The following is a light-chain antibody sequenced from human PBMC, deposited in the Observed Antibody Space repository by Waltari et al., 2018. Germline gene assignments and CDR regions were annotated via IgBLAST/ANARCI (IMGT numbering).Light chain of an antibody. V-gene: IGLV1-51*01. CDR3: ATWDSTLGAVI. J-gene: IGLJ2*01. CDR1: TSNIGNNY. Sequence: QSVLTQPPSVSAAPGQKVTISCSGSTSNIGNNYVSWYQQFPGSVPKLIIFDNHNRPSEIPDRFSGSTSGTSATLGITGLQTGDEAGYYCATWDSTLGAVIFGGGTKLTVL. CDR2: DNH.